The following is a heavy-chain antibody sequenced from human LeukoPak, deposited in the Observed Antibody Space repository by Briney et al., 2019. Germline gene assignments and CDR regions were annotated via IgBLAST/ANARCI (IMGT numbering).Heavy chain of an antibody. CDR2: INLADSDT. CDR3: ASATIIGYCSGGSCYHEFDI. Sequence: GESLKISCKSSGYYFPTYWIGWVRQMPGKGLEWMGIINLADSDTRYSPSFQGQVTISADKSMYTAYLQWSSLKASDTAIYYCASATIIGYCSGGSCYHEFDIRGQGTMVTVSS. V-gene: IGHV5-51*01. CDR1: GYYFPTYW. D-gene: IGHD2-15*01. J-gene: IGHJ3*02.